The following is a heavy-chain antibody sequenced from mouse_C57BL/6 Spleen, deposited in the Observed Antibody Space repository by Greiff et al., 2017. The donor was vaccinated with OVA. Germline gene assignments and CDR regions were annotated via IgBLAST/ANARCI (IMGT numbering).Heavy chain of an antibody. Sequence: EVKLQESGGGLVKPGGSLKLSCAASGFTFSSYAMSWVRQTPEKRLEWVATISDGGSYTYYPDNVKGRFTISRDNAKNNLYLQMSHLKSEDTAMYYCARDGKREAMDYWGQGTSVTVSS. J-gene: IGHJ4*01. CDR2: ISDGGSYT. D-gene: IGHD2-1*01. V-gene: IGHV5-4*01. CDR3: ARDGKREAMDY. CDR1: GFTFSSYA.